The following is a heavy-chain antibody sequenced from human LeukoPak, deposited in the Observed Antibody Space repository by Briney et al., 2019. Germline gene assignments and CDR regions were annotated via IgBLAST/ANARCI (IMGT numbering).Heavy chain of an antibody. V-gene: IGHV1-18*01. J-gene: IGHJ4*02. Sequence: GASVKVSCKASGYTFTSYVISWVRQAPGQGLEWMGWISAYNGNTNYAQKLQGRVTMTTDTSTSTAYMELRSLRSDDTAVYYCARDNVVVPAAMPFDYWGQGTLVTVSS. D-gene: IGHD2-2*01. CDR1: GYTFTSYV. CDR3: ARDNVVVPAAMPFDY. CDR2: ISAYNGNT.